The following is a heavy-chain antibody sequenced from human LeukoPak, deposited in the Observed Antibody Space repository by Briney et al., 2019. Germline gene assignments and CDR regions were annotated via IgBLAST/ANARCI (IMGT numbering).Heavy chain of an antibody. Sequence: GGSLRLSCAASGFTFDDYAMHWVRQAPGKGLEWVSGISWNSGSIGYADSVKGRFTISRDNAKNSLYLQMNSLRSDDTAVYYCARGHSSGWYVRWFDPWGQGTLATVSS. V-gene: IGHV3-9*01. D-gene: IGHD6-19*01. CDR3: ARGHSSGWYVRWFDP. CDR2: ISWNSGSI. CDR1: GFTFDDYA. J-gene: IGHJ5*02.